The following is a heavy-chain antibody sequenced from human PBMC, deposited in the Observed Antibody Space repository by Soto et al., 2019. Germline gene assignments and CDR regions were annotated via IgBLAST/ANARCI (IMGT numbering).Heavy chain of an antibody. J-gene: IGHJ4*02. V-gene: IGHV4-59*12. CDR1: GGSISSYY. CDR3: ARYGSGSYYPTTFDY. CDR2: IYHSGST. D-gene: IGHD3-10*01. Sequence: PSETLSLTCTVSGGSISSYYWSWIRQPPGKGLEWIGYIYHSGSTYYNPSLKSRVTISVDRSKNQFSLKLSSVTAADTAVYFCARYGSGSYYPTTFDYWGQGTLVTVSS.